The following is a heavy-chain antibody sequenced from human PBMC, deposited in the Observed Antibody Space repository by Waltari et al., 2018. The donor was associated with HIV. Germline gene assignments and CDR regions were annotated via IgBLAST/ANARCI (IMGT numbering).Heavy chain of an antibody. CDR3: ARGDQWGIFLDSYYGLDV. CDR2: INQEATKK. CDR1: DFWFSSYL. Sequence: EALLVESGGGVVKPGGSLRLHFQASDFWFSSYLWVGVRQASGNGLEWVANINQEATKKNYAESVKGRFSVSRDNGKYSVFLEMNRLRVQDTAVYFCARGDQWGIFLDSYYGLDVWGRGTTVIVSS. V-gene: IGHV3-7*01. D-gene: IGHD1-26*01. J-gene: IGHJ6*02.